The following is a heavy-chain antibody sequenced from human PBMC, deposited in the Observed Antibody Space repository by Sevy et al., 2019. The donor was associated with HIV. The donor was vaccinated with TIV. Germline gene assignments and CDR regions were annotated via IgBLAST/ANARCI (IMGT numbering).Heavy chain of an antibody. J-gene: IGHJ6*03. V-gene: IGHV3-23*01. D-gene: IGHD3-10*01. CDR2: ISGSGGST. Sequence: GGSLRLSCAASGFTFSSYAMSWVRQAPGKGLEWVSAISGSGGSTYYADSVKGRFTISRDNSKNTLYLQMNSRRAEDTAVYYCAKAAMVRGVIGGPYYYYYMDVWGKGTTVTVSS. CDR3: AKAAMVRGVIGGPYYYYYMDV. CDR1: GFTFSSYA.